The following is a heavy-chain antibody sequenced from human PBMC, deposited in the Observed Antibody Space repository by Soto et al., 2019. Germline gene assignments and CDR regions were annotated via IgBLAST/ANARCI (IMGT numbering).Heavy chain of an antibody. CDR3: ASLNSSRTPAFDY. J-gene: IGHJ4*02. Sequence: QVQLQESGPGLVKPSQTLSLTYTVSGGSISSGGYYWSWIRQHPGKGLEWIGYIYYSGSTYYNPSLKSRVTISVDTSKNQLSLKLSSVTAADTAVYYCASLNSSRTPAFDYWGQGTLVTVSS. CDR2: IYYSGST. D-gene: IGHD6-13*01. CDR1: GGSISSGGYY. V-gene: IGHV4-31*03.